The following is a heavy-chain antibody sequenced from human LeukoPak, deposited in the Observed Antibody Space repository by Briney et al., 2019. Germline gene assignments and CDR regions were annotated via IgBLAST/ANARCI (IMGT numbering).Heavy chain of an antibody. V-gene: IGHV3-21*01. CDR2: ISSSSSYI. CDR1: GFTFSSYS. D-gene: IGHD3-22*01. CDR3: ASYYYDSSGYYYFNY. J-gene: IGHJ4*02. Sequence: PGGPLRLSCAASGFTFSSYSMNWVRQAPGKGLEWVSSISSSSSYIYYADSVKGRFTISRDNAKNSLYLQMNSLRAEDTAVYYCASYYYDSSGYYYFNYWGQGTLVTVSS.